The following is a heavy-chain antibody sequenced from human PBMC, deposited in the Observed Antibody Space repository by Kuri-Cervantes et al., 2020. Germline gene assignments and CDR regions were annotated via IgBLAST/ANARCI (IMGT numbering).Heavy chain of an antibody. CDR1: GYTFTSYG. CDR3: ARGGYYYGSGSSTLDY. J-gene: IGHJ4*02. V-gene: IGHV1-2*02. Sequence: ASVKVSCKASGYTFTSYGISWVRQAPGQGLEWMGWINPNSGGTNYAQKFQGRVTMTRDTSISTAYIELSRLRSDDTAVYYCARGGYYYGSGSSTLDYWGQGTLVTVSS. D-gene: IGHD3-10*01. CDR2: INPNSGGT.